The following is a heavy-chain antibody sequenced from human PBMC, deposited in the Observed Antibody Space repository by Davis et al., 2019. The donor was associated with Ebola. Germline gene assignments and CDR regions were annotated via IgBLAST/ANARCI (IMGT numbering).Heavy chain of an antibody. Sequence: AASVKVSCKASGYTFTSYGISWVRQAPGQGLEWMGWISAYNGNTNYAQKLQGRVTMTRDTSTSTVYMELSSLRSEDTAVYYCATSRDYYDSSGYSFGGQGTLVTVSS. CDR2: ISAYNGNT. V-gene: IGHV1-18*01. D-gene: IGHD3-22*01. CDR1: GYTFTSYG. CDR3: ATSRDYYDSSGYSF. J-gene: IGHJ4*02.